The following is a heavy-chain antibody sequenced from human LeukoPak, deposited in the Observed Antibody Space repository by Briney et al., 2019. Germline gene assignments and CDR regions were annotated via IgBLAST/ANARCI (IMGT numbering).Heavy chain of an antibody. CDR2: ISAYNGNT. CDR1: GYTFTSYG. V-gene: IGHV1-18*01. J-gene: IGHJ4*02. CDR3: ATVRSGSYYFDY. Sequence: ASVKVSCKASGYTFTSYGISWVRQAPGQGLEWMGWISAYNGNTNYAQKFQGRVTMTEDTSTDTAYMELSSLRSEDTAVYYCATVRSGSYYFDYWGQGTLVTVSS. D-gene: IGHD1-26*01.